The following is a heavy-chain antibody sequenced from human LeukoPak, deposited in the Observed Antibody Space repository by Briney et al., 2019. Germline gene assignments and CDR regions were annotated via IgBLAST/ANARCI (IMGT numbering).Heavy chain of an antibody. CDR2: LSYSGDT. Sequence: SSETLSLTCTVSGGSISTSNYFWTWIRQPPGKGLEWIGTLSYSGDTYYNPSLTSRVTISVDTSKNQFSLKLSSVTAEDTAVYYCAKTYYDFWSGYYDNYYYYGMDVWGQGTTVTVSS. V-gene: IGHV4-39*07. CDR1: GGSISTSNYF. J-gene: IGHJ6*02. D-gene: IGHD3-3*01. CDR3: AKTYYDFWSGYYDNYYYYGMDV.